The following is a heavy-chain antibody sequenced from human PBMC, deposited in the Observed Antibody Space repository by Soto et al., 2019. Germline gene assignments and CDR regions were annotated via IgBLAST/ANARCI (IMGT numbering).Heavy chain of an antibody. CDR3: ARDRGGFCSGGSCSYYGMDV. Sequence: EVQLVESGGGLVQPGGSLRLSCAASKFTFSNYEMNWVRQAPGKGLEWVSYISSSGSTIYYADSVKGRFTISKDKAKNSLYLQMNSLRAEDTAVYYCARDRGGFCSGGSCSYYGMDVWGQGTTVTVSS. J-gene: IGHJ6*02. D-gene: IGHD2-15*01. V-gene: IGHV3-48*03. CDR1: KFTFSNYE. CDR2: ISSSGSTI.